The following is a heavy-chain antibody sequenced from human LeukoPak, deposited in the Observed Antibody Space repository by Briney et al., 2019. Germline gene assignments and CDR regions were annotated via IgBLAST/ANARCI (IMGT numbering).Heavy chain of an antibody. V-gene: IGHV1-2*06. CDR2: INPNSGGT. CDR1: GYTFTAYY. Sequence: ASVKVSCKASGYTFTAYYMHWLRQAPGQGLEWMGRINPNSGGTNYAQKFQGRVTMTRDTSISTAYMELTRLRSDDTAVYYCATLWEASMVTKGNWGQGTLDTVSS. D-gene: IGHD3-10*01. J-gene: IGHJ4*02. CDR3: ATLWEASMVTKGN.